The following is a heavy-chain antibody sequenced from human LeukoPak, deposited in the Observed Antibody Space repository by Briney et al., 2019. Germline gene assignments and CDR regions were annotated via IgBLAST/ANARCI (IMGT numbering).Heavy chain of an antibody. CDR1: GFSFRNYA. D-gene: IGHD1-1*01. CDR2: IIGRSAHI. Sequence: GGSLRLSCAACGFSFRNYAMSLVRQAPGKGLGVDSYIIGRSAHIYHAVSEEARLTICRDKDKPSLCLPMNSLSAEDTAVYHCASEPSREYNDYSQRDVWRKGTTVTVSS. CDR3: ASEPSREYNDYSQRDV. V-gene: IGHV3-21*05. J-gene: IGHJ6*03.